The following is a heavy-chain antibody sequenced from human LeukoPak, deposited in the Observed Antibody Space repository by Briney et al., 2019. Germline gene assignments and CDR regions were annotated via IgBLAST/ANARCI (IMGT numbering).Heavy chain of an antibody. V-gene: IGHV3-48*01. D-gene: IGHD3/OR15-3a*01. Sequence: GGSLRLSCAASGFTFSSYSMNWVRQAPGKGLEWVSYISSSSSTIYYADSVKGRFTIPRDNAKNSLYLQMNSLRAEDTAVYYCARVGHAPGLNVDYWGQGTLVTVSS. CDR2: ISSSSSTI. J-gene: IGHJ4*02. CDR3: ARVGHAPGLNVDY. CDR1: GFTFSSYS.